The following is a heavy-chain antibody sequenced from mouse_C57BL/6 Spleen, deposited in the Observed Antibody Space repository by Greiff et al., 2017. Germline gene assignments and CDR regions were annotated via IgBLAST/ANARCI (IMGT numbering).Heavy chain of an antibody. J-gene: IGHJ2*01. V-gene: IGHV5-9-1*02. Sequence: EVKLMESGEGLVKPGGSLKLSCAASGFTFSSYAMSWVRQTPEKRLEWVAYISSGGDYIYYADTVKGRFTISRDNARNTLYLQMSSLKSEDTAMYYCTRAGDWDFDYWGQGTTLTVSS. CDR1: GFTFSSYA. D-gene: IGHD4-1*01. CDR3: TRAGDWDFDY. CDR2: ISSGGDYI.